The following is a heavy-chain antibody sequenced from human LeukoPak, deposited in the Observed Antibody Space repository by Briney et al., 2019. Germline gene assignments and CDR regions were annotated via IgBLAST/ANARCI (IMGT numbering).Heavy chain of an antibody. D-gene: IGHD6-6*01. CDR1: GGSISSYY. J-gene: IGHJ5*02. V-gene: IGHV4-59*01. Sequence: SETLSLTCTVSGGSISSYYWSWIRQPPGKGLEWIGYIYYSGSTNYNPSPKSRVTISVDTSKNQFSLKLSSVTAADTAVYYCARVGQLDDWFDPWGQGTLVTVSS. CDR3: ARVGQLDDWFDP. CDR2: IYYSGST.